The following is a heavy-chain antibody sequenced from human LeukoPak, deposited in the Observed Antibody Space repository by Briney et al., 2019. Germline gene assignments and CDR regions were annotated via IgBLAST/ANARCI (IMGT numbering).Heavy chain of an antibody. CDR1: GGSISSYY. CDR2: IYHSGST. D-gene: IGHD1-26*01. CDR3: ARFPRVGATVWYFDL. V-gene: IGHV4-59*01. J-gene: IGHJ2*01. Sequence: PSETLSLTCTVSGGSISSYYWSWIRQPPGKGLEWIGYIYHSGSTYYNPSLKSRVTISVDTSKNQFSLKLSSVTAADTAVYYCARFPRVGATVWYFDLWGRGTLVTVSS.